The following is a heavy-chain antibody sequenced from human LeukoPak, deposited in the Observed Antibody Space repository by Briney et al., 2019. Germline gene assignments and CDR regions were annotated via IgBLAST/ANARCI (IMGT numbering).Heavy chain of an antibody. D-gene: IGHD5-18*01. J-gene: IGHJ4*02. Sequence: SVKVSCKASGGTFSSYAISWVRQAPGQGLEWMGGIIPIFGTANYAQKFQGRVTITADESTSTAYMELSSLRSEDTAVYYCARSRPGYSYGLRGFDYWGQGTLVTVSS. V-gene: IGHV1-69*13. CDR1: GGTFSSYA. CDR3: ARSRPGYSYGLRGFDY. CDR2: IIPIFGTA.